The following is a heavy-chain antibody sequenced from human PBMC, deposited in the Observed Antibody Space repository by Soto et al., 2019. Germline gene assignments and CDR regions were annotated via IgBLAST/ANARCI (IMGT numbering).Heavy chain of an antibody. CDR1: GYTFTSYY. J-gene: IGHJ6*02. V-gene: IGHV5-51*01. CDR2: IYPGDSDA. CDR3: ARESSNWYTSMAV. D-gene: IGHD2-2*02. Sequence: GESLKISCKASGYTFTSYYIGWVRQMPGKGLEWMGIIYPGDSDARYSPSFQGQVTISADKSISTAYLQWSSLKASDTAMYYCARESSNWYTSMAVWGQGTKVTVSS.